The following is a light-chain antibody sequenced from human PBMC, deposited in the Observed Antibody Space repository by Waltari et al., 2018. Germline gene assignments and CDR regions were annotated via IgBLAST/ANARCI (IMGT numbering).Light chain of an antibody. CDR3: SSYISSSTPYV. CDR1: SRDVAGSHY. CDR2: DVI. J-gene: IGLJ1*01. Sequence: QSALTQPASVSGSPGQSITISCTGTSRDVAGSHYASWYQQHPGKAPTLLIYDVIYRPSGVSDRFSGSKSGNTASLIISGLQADDEADYYCSSYISSSTPYVFGTGTKVTVL. V-gene: IGLV2-14*03.